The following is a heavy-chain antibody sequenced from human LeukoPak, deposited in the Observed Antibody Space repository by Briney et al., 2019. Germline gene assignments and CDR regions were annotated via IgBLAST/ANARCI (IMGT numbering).Heavy chain of an antibody. CDR2: IWYDGSNK. CDR3: AREYDSSGYLFDP. Sequence: ALRLSCAASGFTFSSYGMHWVRQAPGKGLEWVAVIWYDGSNKYYADPVKGRFTISRDNAKNSLYLQMNSLRAEDTAVYYCAREYDSSGYLFDPWGQGTLVTVSS. CDR1: GFTFSSYG. J-gene: IGHJ5*02. D-gene: IGHD3-22*01. V-gene: IGHV3-33*01.